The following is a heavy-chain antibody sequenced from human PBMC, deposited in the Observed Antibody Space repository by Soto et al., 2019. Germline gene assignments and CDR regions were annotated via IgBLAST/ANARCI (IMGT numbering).Heavy chain of an antibody. CDR1: GFTFRNAW. V-gene: IGHV3-15*01. Sequence: GGSLRLSCAASGFTFRNAWMSWVRQAPGKGPEWVGRIKSEADGGTTDYAAPVRGRFTISRDESKKTLYLQMNSLKSEDTAVYYCTTDFGSAVYSDYWGQGTQVTGS. CDR2: IKSEADGGTT. CDR3: TTDFGSAVYSDY. J-gene: IGHJ4*02. D-gene: IGHD3-3*01.